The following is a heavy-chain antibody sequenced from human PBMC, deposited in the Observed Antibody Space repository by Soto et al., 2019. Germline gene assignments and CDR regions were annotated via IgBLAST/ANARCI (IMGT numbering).Heavy chain of an antibody. Sequence: QVQLVESGGGVVQPGRSLRLSCAASGFTFSSYGMHWVRQAPGKGLEWVAVISYDGSNKYYADSVKGRFTISRDNSKITLYLQMNSLRAEDTAVYYCAKDPDLDTAMVKGGYYFDYWGQGTLVTVSS. CDR3: AKDPDLDTAMVKGGYYFDY. J-gene: IGHJ4*02. CDR2: ISYDGSNK. CDR1: GFTFSSYG. D-gene: IGHD5-18*01. V-gene: IGHV3-30*18.